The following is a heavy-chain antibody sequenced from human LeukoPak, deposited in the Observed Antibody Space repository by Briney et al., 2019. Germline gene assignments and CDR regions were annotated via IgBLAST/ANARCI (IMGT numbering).Heavy chain of an antibody. Sequence: GGSLRLSCAASGFTFSSYAMSWVRQAPGKGLEWVLAISGSGGSTYYADSVKGRFTISRDNSKNTLYLQMNSLRAEDTAVYYCAKVDSSGYYYNDYWGQGTLVTVSS. CDR2: ISGSGGST. CDR1: GFTFSSYA. CDR3: AKVDSSGYYYNDY. V-gene: IGHV3-23*01. J-gene: IGHJ4*02. D-gene: IGHD3-22*01.